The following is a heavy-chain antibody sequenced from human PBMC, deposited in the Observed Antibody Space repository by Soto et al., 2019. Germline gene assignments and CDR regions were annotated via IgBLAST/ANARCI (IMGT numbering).Heavy chain of an antibody. CDR3: ARPPLSCSGGSCYHPLLY. Sequence: ASVKVSCKASGGTFSSYAISWVRQAPGQGLEWMGGIIPIFGTANYAQKFQGRVTITADESTSTAYMELSSLRSEDTAVYYCARPPLSCSGGSCYHPLLYWGQGTLVTVSS. D-gene: IGHD2-15*01. CDR1: GGTFSSYA. CDR2: IIPIFGTA. V-gene: IGHV1-69*13. J-gene: IGHJ4*02.